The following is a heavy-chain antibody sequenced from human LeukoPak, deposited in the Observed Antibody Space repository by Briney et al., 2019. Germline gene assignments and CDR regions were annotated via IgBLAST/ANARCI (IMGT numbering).Heavy chain of an antibody. CDR3: ARIKSSTSARYPDY. Sequence: PSETLSLTCTVSGGSISSSSYYWGWIRQPPGKGLEWIGSIYYSGSTYYNPSLKSRVTISVDTSKNQFSLKLSSVTAADTAVYYCARIKSSTSARYPDYWGQGTLVTVSS. V-gene: IGHV4-39*07. D-gene: IGHD2-2*01. J-gene: IGHJ4*02. CDR1: GGSISSSSYY. CDR2: IYYSGST.